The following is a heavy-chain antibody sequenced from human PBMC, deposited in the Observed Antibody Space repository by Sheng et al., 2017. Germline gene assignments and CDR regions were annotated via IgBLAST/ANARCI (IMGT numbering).Heavy chain of an antibody. D-gene: IGHD3-10*01. CDR2: IYYSGST. Sequence: QVQLQESGPGLVKPSETLSLTCTVSGGSISSYYWSWIRQPPGKGLEWIGYIYYSGSTNYNPSLKSRVTISVDTSKNQFSLKLSSVTAADTAVYYCARDSRGEMADPLHGMDVWGQGTTVTVSS. CDR1: GGSISSYY. J-gene: IGHJ6*02. V-gene: IGHV4-59*01. CDR3: ARDSRGEMADPLHGMDV.